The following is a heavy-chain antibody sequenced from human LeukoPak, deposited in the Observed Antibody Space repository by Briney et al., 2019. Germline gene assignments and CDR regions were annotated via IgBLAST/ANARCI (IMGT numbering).Heavy chain of an antibody. J-gene: IGHJ4*02. Sequence: SVKVSCKASGGTFSSYAISWVRQAPGQGLEWMGGIIPIFGTANYAQKFQGRVTITADESTSTAYMELSSLRSEDTAVYYCARDLCRYGYCYFDYWGQGTLVAVSS. CDR3: ARDLCRYGYCYFDY. CDR1: GGTFSSYA. V-gene: IGHV1-69*13. D-gene: IGHD5-18*01. CDR2: IIPIFGTA.